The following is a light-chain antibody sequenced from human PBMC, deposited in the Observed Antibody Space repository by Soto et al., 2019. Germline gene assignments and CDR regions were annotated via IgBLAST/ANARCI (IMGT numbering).Light chain of an antibody. J-gene: IGKJ5*01. CDR1: QSFSSY. CDR3: QQRSNWPPVIT. V-gene: IGKV3-11*01. CDR2: DAS. Sequence: EIVLTQSPATLSLSPGERATLSCRASQSFSSYLAWYQQKPGQAPRLLIYDASKRATGIPASFSGRGSGTDFTLTIGSLEPEDFAVYYCQQRSNWPPVITFGQGTRLEIK.